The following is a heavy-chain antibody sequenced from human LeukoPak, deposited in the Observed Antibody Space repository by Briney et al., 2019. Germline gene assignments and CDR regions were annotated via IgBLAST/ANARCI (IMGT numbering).Heavy chain of an antibody. Sequence: TSETLSLTCTVSGGSISSSSYYWGWIRQPPGKGLECVGYIYYSGRTNYNPSLKSRVTISVDTSKNQLSLNLSSVTAADTAVYYCARGFNWFDPWGQGTLVTVSS. CDR3: ARGFNWFDP. V-gene: IGHV4-61*05. CDR1: GGSISSSSYY. CDR2: IYYSGRT. J-gene: IGHJ5*02.